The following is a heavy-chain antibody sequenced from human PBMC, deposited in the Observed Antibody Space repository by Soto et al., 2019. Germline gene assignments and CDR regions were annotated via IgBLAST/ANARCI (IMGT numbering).Heavy chain of an antibody. D-gene: IGHD3-3*01. CDR3: ASQGGTYYDFWSGYYYLDY. Sequence: GGSLRLSCAASGFTFSSYSMNWVRQAPGKGLEWVSSISSSSSYIYYADSVKGRFTISRDNAKNSLYLQMNSLRAEDTAVYYCASQGGTYYDFWSGYYYLDYWGQGTLVTVSS. CDR1: GFTFSSYS. CDR2: ISSSSSYI. V-gene: IGHV3-21*01. J-gene: IGHJ4*02.